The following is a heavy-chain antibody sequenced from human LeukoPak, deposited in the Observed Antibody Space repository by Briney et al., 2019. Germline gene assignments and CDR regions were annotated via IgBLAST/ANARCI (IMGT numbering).Heavy chain of an antibody. D-gene: IGHD4-17*01. J-gene: IGHJ4*02. CDR1: GVTFSSYA. CDR3: ARSPLTTVTPGY. Sequence: GRSLRLSCAASGVTFSSYAMHWVRQAPGKGLEWVAVISYDGSNKYYADSVKGRFTISRNNSKNTLYLQMNSLRAEDTAVYYCARSPLTTVTPGYWGQGTLVTVSS. CDR2: ISYDGSNK. V-gene: IGHV3-30*04.